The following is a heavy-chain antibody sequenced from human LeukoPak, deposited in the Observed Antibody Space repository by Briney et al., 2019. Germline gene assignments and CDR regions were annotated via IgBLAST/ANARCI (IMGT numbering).Heavy chain of an antibody. J-gene: IGHJ4*02. Sequence: HPGGSLRLSCAASGFTFNSYGMSWVRQAPGKGLEWVSAISVSGGSTYYADSVKGRFTISRDNSRSTLFLQMNSLRAEDTAVYYCAKRSDYNNNWNHFDSWGQGTPVTVSS. V-gene: IGHV3-23*01. CDR2: ISVSGGST. D-gene: IGHD4-11*01. CDR1: GFTFNSYG. CDR3: AKRSDYNNNWNHFDS.